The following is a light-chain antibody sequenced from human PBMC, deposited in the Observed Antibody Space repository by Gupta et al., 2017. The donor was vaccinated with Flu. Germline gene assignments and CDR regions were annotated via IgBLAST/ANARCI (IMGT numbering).Light chain of an antibody. CDR2: KDT. Sequence: SYQLTQPLAVSVSPGQTATIPCSGSALSKQYVYWYRQRPGQAPVLLIYKDTERASGIPDRVSGSSSGTRVTLTIRGVQTEDEADYYCQSADITGASRVFGGGT. J-gene: IGLJ3*02. CDR1: ALSKQY. V-gene: IGLV3-25*02. CDR3: QSADITGASRV.